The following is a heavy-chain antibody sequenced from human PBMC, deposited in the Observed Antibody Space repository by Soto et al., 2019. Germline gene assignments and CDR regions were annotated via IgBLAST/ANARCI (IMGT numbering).Heavy chain of an antibody. CDR1: GGSSRAYH. Sequence: GELQQWGTGLLKPSETLSLNCSVYGGSSRAYHWSWIRQSPGEGLEWIGEFSYSGSLNYNPSLKGRVAVSLDTSTNHFSLPMTSVTAADKAVYFCSGGPRYWSFALWGRGTLVTVS. V-gene: IGHV4-34*01. D-gene: IGHD1-20*01. CDR3: SGGPRYWSFAL. J-gene: IGHJ2*01. CDR2: FSYSGSL.